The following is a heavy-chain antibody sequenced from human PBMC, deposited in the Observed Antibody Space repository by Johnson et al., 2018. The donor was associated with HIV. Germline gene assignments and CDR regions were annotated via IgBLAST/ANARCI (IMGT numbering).Heavy chain of an antibody. CDR3: ARVSSSSLGAFDI. Sequence: QVQLVESGGGVVQPGRSLRLSCAASGFTFSSYAMHWVRQAPGKGLEWVAVISYDGSNKYYVDSVKGRLTISRDNSKNTLYLQRNRLRAEDTAVYYCARVSSSSLGAFDIWGQGTMVTVSS. CDR1: GFTFSSYA. V-gene: IGHV3-30*04. J-gene: IGHJ3*02. D-gene: IGHD6-6*01. CDR2: ISYDGSNK.